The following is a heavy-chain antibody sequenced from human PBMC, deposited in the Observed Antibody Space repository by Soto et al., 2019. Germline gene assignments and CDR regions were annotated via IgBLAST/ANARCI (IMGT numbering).Heavy chain of an antibody. Sequence: QLQLQESGPGLVKPSETLSLTCTVSGGSISSRSYYWCWIRQPPGKGLEWIGSIYYSGSTYYNPSLKSRVTISADTSKTLFSRNLSYVTAADTAVYFCARDEYSGRYTVLDYWGKGIVVTVS. D-gene: IGHD1-26*01. CDR2: IYYSGST. V-gene: IGHV4-39*01. CDR3: ARDEYSGRYTVLDY. CDR1: GGSISSRSYY. J-gene: IGHJ4*02.